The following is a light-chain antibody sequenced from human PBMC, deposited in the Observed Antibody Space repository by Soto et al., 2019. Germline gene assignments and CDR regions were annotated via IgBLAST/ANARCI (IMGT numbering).Light chain of an antibody. CDR1: QSINSH. CDR2: GAS. V-gene: IGKV1-39*01. Sequence: DIQMTQSPSSLSASVGDRVTITCRASQSINSHLNWYQQKPRRAPKLLIYGASSLQHGVPSRFSGSGSGTGFTXTISSLQPEDFATYYCQQSYNIPFTFGPGXKXXV. CDR3: QQSYNIPFT. J-gene: IGKJ3*01.